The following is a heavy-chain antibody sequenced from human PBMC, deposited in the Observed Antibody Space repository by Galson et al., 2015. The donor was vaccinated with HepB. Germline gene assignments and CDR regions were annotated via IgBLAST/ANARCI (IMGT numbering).Heavy chain of an antibody. V-gene: IGHV3-20*04. Sequence: SLRLSCAASGFTFDDYGMSWVRQAPGKGLEWVSGINWNGGSTGYADSVKGRFTISRDNAKNTLYLQMNSLRPEDTALYYCAIGATAAVAGSNDYWGQGTLVTVSS. CDR1: GFTFDDYG. J-gene: IGHJ4*02. CDR2: INWNGGST. CDR3: AIGATAAVAGSNDY. D-gene: IGHD6-19*01.